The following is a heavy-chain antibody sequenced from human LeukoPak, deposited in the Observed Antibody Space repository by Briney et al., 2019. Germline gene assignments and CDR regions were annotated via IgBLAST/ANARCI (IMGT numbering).Heavy chain of an antibody. CDR1: TDSFSSHY. J-gene: IGHJ3*02. V-gene: IGHV4-59*11. Sequence: SETLSLTCAVSTDSFSSHYWTWIRQPPGKGLEGIGYISYIGSTNYNPSLKSRVTISIDTSKNQFSLKLSSVTAADTAVYYCARDVVTVTKGFDIWGQGTMVSVSS. D-gene: IGHD4-17*01. CDR2: ISYIGST. CDR3: ARDVVTVTKGFDI.